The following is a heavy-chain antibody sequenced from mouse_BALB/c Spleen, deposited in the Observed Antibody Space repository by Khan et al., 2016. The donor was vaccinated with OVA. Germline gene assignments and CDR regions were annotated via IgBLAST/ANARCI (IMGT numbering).Heavy chain of an antibody. V-gene: IGHV5-17*02. CDR1: GFTFSSFG. Sequence: EVHLVESGGGLVQPGGSRKLSCAASGFTFSSFGMHWVRQAPKKGLEWVASISSGSSTIYYVDTVKGRFTISRDSPKNTLFLQMTSLRSEDTAMYYCARSGGNFHWYFDVWCAGTSVTVSS. CDR2: ISSGSSTI. CDR3: ARSGGNFHWYFDV. J-gene: IGHJ1*01. D-gene: IGHD2-1*01.